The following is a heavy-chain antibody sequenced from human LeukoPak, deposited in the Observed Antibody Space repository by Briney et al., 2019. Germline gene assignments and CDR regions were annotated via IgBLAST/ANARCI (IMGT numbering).Heavy chain of an antibody. CDR1: GFTFDDYA. Sequence: LSGRSLRLSCAASGFTFDDYAMHWVRQAPGKGLEWVSGISWNSGSIGYADSVKGRFTISRDNAKNSLYLQMNSLRAEDTALYYCAKDRGAYGDYDFWLGYWGQGTLGTVSS. CDR2: ISWNSGSI. J-gene: IGHJ4*02. D-gene: IGHD4-17*01. CDR3: AKDRGAYGDYDFWLGY. V-gene: IGHV3-9*01.